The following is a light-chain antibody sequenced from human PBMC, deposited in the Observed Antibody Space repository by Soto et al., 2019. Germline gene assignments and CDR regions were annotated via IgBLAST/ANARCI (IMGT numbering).Light chain of an antibody. J-gene: IGKJ2*02. CDR2: DAS. V-gene: IGKV1-33*01. CDR3: QEFDSGPCT. Sequence: DIQMTQSPSSLSASVGDRVTITCQASQDINNYLIWYQHKPGTAPKLLIYDASTLGTGVSSRFSGGGSGTHFTFTISSRPPEDIATYYCQEFDSGPCTFGQGTKFELK. CDR1: QDINNY.